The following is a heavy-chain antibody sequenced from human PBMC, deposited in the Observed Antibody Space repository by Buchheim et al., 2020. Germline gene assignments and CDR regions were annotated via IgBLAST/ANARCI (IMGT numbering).Heavy chain of an antibody. J-gene: IGHJ4*02. CDR1: GGSFSGYY. Sequence: QVQLQQWGAGLLKPSETLSLTCAVYGGSFSGYYWSWIRQPPGKGLEWIGEINHSGSTNYNPSLKRRVTISVDRSKNQFSLKLSSVTAADTAVYYCARQLQQLVYFDYWGQGTL. V-gene: IGHV4-34*01. CDR3: ARQLQQLVYFDY. CDR2: INHSGST. D-gene: IGHD6-13*01.